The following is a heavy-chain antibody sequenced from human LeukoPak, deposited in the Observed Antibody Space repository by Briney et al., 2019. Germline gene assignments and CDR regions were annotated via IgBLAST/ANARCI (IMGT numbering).Heavy chain of an antibody. CDR2: IYYSGST. Sequence: SETLSLTCTVSGGSISSYYWSWIRQPPGKGLGWIGYIYYSGSTNYNPSLKSRVTISVDTSKNQFSLKLSSVTAADTAVYYCARVVYKNWFDPWGQGTLVTVSS. V-gene: IGHV4-59*01. CDR1: GGSISSYY. J-gene: IGHJ5*02. D-gene: IGHD5-24*01. CDR3: ARVVYKNWFDP.